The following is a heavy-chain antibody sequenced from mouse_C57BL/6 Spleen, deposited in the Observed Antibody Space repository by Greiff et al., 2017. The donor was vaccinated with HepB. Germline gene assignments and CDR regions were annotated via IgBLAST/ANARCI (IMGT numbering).Heavy chain of an antibody. CDR1: GYTFTSYW. D-gene: IGHD1-1*01. CDR3: ARTDYYGSSYVGYYYAMDY. J-gene: IGHJ4*01. CDR2: IDPSDSYT. Sequence: QVQLQQPGAELVRPGTSVKLSCKASGYTFTSYWMHWVKQRPGQGLEWIGVIDPSDSYTNYNQKFKGKATLTVDTSSSTAYMQLSSLTSEDSAVYYCARTDYYGSSYVGYYYAMDYWGQGTSVTVSS. V-gene: IGHV1-59*01.